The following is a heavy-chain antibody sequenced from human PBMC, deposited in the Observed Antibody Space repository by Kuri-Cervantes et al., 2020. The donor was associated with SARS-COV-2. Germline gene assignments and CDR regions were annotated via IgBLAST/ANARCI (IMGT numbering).Heavy chain of an antibody. V-gene: IGHV3-21*01. Sequence: GGSLRLSCAASGFTFSSYSMNWVRQAPGKGLEWVSSISSSSGSYILYTDSVKGRFTISRDNAKNTLYLQMNSLRAEDTAVYYCARDEGALDYYGSGSYYNFMDVWGKGTTVTVSS. CDR1: GFTFSSYS. D-gene: IGHD3-10*01. CDR3: ARDEGALDYYGSGSYYNFMDV. J-gene: IGHJ6*04. CDR2: ISSSSGSYI.